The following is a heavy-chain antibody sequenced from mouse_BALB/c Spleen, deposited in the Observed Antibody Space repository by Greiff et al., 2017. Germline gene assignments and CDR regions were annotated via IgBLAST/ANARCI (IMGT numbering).Heavy chain of an antibody. CDR2: IDPANGNT. D-gene: IGHD2-1*01. CDR1: GFNIKDTY. CDR3: ARIYYGNSAWFAY. V-gene: IGHV14-3*02. Sequence: EVKVEESGAELVKPGASVKLSCTASGFNIKDTYMHWVKQRPEQGLEWIGRIDPANGNTKYDPKFQGKATITADTSSNTAYLQLSSLTSEDTAVYYCARIYYGNSAWFAYWGQGTLVTVSA. J-gene: IGHJ3*01.